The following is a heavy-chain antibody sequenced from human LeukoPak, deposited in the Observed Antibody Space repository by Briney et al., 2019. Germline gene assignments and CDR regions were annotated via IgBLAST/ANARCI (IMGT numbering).Heavy chain of an antibody. D-gene: IGHD4-17*01. J-gene: IGHJ4*02. CDR1: GYAFTSYG. CDR2: ISAYDGNT. V-gene: IGHV1-18*01. Sequence: ASVKVSCKASGYAFTSYGISWVRQAPGQGLEWMGWISAYDGNTNYAQKLQGRVTTTTDTSTSTAYMELRSLRSDDTAVYYCARDQGGDYFDYWGQGTLVTVSS. CDR3: ARDQGGDYFDY.